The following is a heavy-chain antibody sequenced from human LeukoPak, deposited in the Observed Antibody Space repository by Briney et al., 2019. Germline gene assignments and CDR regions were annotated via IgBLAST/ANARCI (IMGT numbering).Heavy chain of an antibody. D-gene: IGHD1-14*01. CDR2: IFYSGTT. Sequence: SETLSLTCTVSGGSISGYYWSWIRQPAGKGLEWIGYIFYSGTTNYNPSLKSRVTISVDTSNNHFSLKLSSVTAADTAVYYCARENPYYYYMDVWGKGTTVTVSS. V-gene: IGHV4-59*01. J-gene: IGHJ6*03. CDR3: ARENPYYYYMDV. CDR1: GGSISGYY.